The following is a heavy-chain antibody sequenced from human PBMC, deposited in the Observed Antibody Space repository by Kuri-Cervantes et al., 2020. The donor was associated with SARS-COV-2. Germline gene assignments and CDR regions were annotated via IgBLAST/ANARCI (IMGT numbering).Heavy chain of an antibody. CDR1: GITFSSYA. Sequence: GESLKIFCAASGITFSSYAMSWVRQAPGKGLEWVSAISGSGGSTYYADSVKGRFTISRDNSKNTLYLQMNSLRAEDTAVYYCAKDAGYSSSWYVGGSIWFDPWGQGTLVTVSS. D-gene: IGHD6-13*01. V-gene: IGHV3-23*01. CDR2: ISGSGGST. CDR3: AKDAGYSSSWYVGGSIWFDP. J-gene: IGHJ5*02.